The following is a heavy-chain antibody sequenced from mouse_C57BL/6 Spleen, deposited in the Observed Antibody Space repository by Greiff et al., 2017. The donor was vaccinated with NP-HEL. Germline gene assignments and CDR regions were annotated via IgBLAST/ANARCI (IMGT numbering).Heavy chain of an antibody. CDR2: INPSTGGT. D-gene: IGHD1-1*01. Sequence: VQLKQSGPELVKPGASVKISCKASGYSFTGYYMNWVKQSPEKSLEWIGEINPSTGGTTYNQKFKAKATLTVDKSSSTAYMQLKSLTSEDSAVYYCARSTVGFAYWGQGTLVTVSA. J-gene: IGHJ3*01. CDR3: ARSTVGFAY. CDR1: GYSFTGYY. V-gene: IGHV1-42*01.